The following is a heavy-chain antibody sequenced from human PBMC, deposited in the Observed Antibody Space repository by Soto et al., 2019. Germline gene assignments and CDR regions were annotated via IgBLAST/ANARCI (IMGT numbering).Heavy chain of an antibody. Sequence: PGGSLRLSCAASGFTFSSYAMSWFRQAPGKGLEWVSAISGSGGSTYYADSVKGRFTISRDNSKNTLYLQMNSLRAEDTAVYYCETMVRGVITAFDIWGQGTMVTVSS. D-gene: IGHD3-10*01. J-gene: IGHJ3*02. CDR3: ETMVRGVITAFDI. CDR2: ISGSGGST. CDR1: GFTFSSYA. V-gene: IGHV3-23*01.